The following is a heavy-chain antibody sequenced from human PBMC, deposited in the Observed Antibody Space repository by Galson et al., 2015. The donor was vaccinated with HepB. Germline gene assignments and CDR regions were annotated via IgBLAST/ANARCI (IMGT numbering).Heavy chain of an antibody. CDR3: AKDMRSSSWEAIYYYGMDV. Sequence: SLRLSCAASGFTFDDYAMHWVRQAPGKGLEWVSGISWNSGSIGYADSVKGRFTISRDNAKNSLYLQMNSLRAEDTALYYCAKDMRSSSWEAIYYYGMDVWGQGTTVTVSS. V-gene: IGHV3-9*01. CDR1: GFTFDDYA. D-gene: IGHD6-13*01. J-gene: IGHJ6*02. CDR2: ISWNSGSI.